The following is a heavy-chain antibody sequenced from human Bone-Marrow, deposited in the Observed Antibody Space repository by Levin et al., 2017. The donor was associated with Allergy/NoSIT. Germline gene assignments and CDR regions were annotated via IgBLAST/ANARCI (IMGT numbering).Heavy chain of an antibody. J-gene: IGHJ6*02. CDR3: ARDCPHLTYSSTWYYYYGMDV. CDR2: ISDSSSSI. Sequence: GGSLRLSCAASGFTFSNSSMNWVRQAPGKGLEWVSYISDSSSSIFYADSVKGRFTISRDNAKNSLFLQMNSLRDEDTAVYYCARDCPHLTYSSTWYYYYGMDVWGQGTTVTVAS. CDR1: GFTFSNSS. D-gene: IGHD6-13*01. V-gene: IGHV3-48*02.